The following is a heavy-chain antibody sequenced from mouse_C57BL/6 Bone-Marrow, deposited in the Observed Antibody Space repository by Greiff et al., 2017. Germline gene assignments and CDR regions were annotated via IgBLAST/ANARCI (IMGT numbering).Heavy chain of an antibody. D-gene: IGHD1-1*01. J-gene: IGHJ2*01. V-gene: IGHV1-64*01. Sequence: QVQLQQSGTVLARPGASVKMSCKTSGYTFTSYWMHWVKQRPGQGLEWIGMIHPNSGSINYNEKFKSKATLTVDKSSSTAYMQLSSLTSEDSAVYYCASPLLLYWGQGTTLTVSS. CDR3: ASPLLLY. CDR2: IHPNSGSI. CDR1: GYTFTSYW.